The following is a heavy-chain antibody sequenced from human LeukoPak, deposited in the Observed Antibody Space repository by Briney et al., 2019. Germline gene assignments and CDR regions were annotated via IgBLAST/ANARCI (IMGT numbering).Heavy chain of an antibody. CDR2: INQSGST. V-gene: IGHV4-34*01. CDR3: ASSYIGGFGKPDY. D-gene: IGHD3-16*01. CDR1: GGSFSVHY. J-gene: IGHJ4*02. Sequence: KPSETLSLTCAVSGGSFSVHYWSWIRQPPGKGLEWIGEINQSGSTTYNPSLKSRVTLSVDTSKNQFSLTLSSVTAADTAVYYCASSYIGGFGKPDYWGQGTLVTVSS.